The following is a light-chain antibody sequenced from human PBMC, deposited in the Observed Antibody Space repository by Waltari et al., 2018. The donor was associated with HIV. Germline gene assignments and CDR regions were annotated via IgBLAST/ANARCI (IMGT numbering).Light chain of an antibody. Sequence: QTVVTQEPSFSVSPGGTVTLTCGLNSGSVSTSYYSSWYQQTPGQAPRTLIYSTTTRSYGVPDRFSGSILGKKAALTITGAQAEDEADYYCCSYAGSSTLGFGGGTKLTVL. J-gene: IGLJ2*01. CDR3: CSYAGSSTLG. CDR1: SGSVSTSYY. CDR2: STT. V-gene: IGLV8-61*01.